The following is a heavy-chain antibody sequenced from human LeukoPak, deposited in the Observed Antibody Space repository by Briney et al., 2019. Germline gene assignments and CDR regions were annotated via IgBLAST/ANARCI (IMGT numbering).Heavy chain of an antibody. CDR3: ARDSTEHCSSTSCYVDWYFDL. CDR1: GFTFSSYG. CDR2: IWYDGSNK. J-gene: IGHJ2*01. V-gene: IGHV3-33*01. D-gene: IGHD2-2*01. Sequence: PGRSLRLSCAAPGFTFSSYGMHWVRQAPGKGLEWVAVIWYDGSNKYYADSVKGRFTISRDNSKNTLYLQMNSLRAEDTAVYYCARDSTEHCSSTSCYVDWYFDLWGRGTLVTVSS.